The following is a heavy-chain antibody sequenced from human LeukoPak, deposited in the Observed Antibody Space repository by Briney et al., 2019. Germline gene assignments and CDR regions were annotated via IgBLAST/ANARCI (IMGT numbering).Heavy chain of an antibody. Sequence: SETLSLTCAVSDYSISNGYYWGWIRQSPGKGLEWIGSSYYSGSTYYNPSLKSRVTISIDSSKNQFSLKLSSVTATDTAVYYCARESALGVERVGGYFDYWGQGALVTVFS. CDR3: ARESALGVERVGGYFDY. CDR1: DYSISNGYY. J-gene: IGHJ4*02. CDR2: SYYSGST. D-gene: IGHD1-1*01. V-gene: IGHV4-38-2*02.